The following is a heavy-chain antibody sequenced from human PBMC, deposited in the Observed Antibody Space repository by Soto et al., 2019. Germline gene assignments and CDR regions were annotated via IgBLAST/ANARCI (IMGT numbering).Heavy chain of an antibody. J-gene: IGHJ6*02. CDR1: GFTFSSYW. CDR3: ARDNYYGMDV. Sequence: EVQLVESGGGLVQPGGSLRLSCAASGFTFSSYWMTWVRQAPGKGLECVANIKQDGSDKYYVDSVKGRFTISRDNAKNTLYLQMNSLRAEDTAVYYCARDNYYGMDVWGQGTTVTVSS. V-gene: IGHV3-7*01. CDR2: IKQDGSDK.